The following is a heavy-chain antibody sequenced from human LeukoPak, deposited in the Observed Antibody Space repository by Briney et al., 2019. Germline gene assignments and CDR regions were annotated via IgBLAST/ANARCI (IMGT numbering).Heavy chain of an antibody. CDR1: GFTFSSYW. Sequence: GSLRLSCAASGFTFSSYWMSWVRQAPGKGLEWVANIKQDGSEKYYVDSVKGRFTISRDNAKNSLYLQMNSLRAEDTAVYYCARVLSPNYYASSGYVYWGQGTLVTVSS. D-gene: IGHD3-22*01. CDR3: ARVLSPNYYASSGYVY. J-gene: IGHJ4*02. CDR2: IKQDGSEK. V-gene: IGHV3-7*01.